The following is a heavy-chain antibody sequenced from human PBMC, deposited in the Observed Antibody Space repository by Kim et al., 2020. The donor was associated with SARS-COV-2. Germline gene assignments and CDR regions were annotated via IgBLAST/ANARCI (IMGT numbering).Heavy chain of an antibody. CDR3: ARDSVDSGSYLDY. Sequence: HYADSGKRRFNISRDNSKYTVYLQMNSLRVEDTALYYCARDSVDSGSYLDYWGQGTPVTVSS. D-gene: IGHD3-10*01. V-gene: IGHV3-30*01. J-gene: IGHJ4*02.